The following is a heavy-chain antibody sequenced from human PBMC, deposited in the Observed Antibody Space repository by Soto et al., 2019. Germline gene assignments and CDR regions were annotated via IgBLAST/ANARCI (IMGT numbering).Heavy chain of an antibody. CDR1: GGSISSYY. Sequence: KPSETLSLTCTVSGGSISSYYWSWIRQPAGKGLEWIGRIYTSGSTNYNPSLKSRVTMSVDTSKNQFSLKLSSVTAADTAVYYCARDLWRGGDEGDYFDYWGQGTLVTVSS. CDR3: ARDLWRGGDEGDYFDY. J-gene: IGHJ4*02. V-gene: IGHV4-4*07. CDR2: IYTSGST. D-gene: IGHD2-21*02.